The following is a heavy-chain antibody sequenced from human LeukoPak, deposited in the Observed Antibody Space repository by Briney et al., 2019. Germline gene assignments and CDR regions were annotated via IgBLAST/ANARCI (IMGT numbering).Heavy chain of an antibody. D-gene: IGHD2-21*02. J-gene: IGHJ2*01. V-gene: IGHV4-4*07. Sequence: SETLSLTCTVSGGSISNYYWSWIPQPAGKGLEWIGRVYSSGSTNYNPSLKSRVTMSVDTSKNQFSLKLSSVTAADTAVYYCARHYCGGDCYSRWYFDLWGRGTLVTVSS. CDR1: GGSISNYY. CDR3: ARHYCGGDCYSRWYFDL. CDR2: VYSSGST.